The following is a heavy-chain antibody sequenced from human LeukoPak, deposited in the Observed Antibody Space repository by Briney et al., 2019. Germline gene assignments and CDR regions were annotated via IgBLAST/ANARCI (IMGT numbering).Heavy chain of an antibody. CDR2: IYTSGST. J-gene: IGHJ6*03. D-gene: IGHD2-21*01. Sequence: SQTLSLTCNVSGGSISSGSYYWSWIRQPAGKRLEWIGRIYTSGSTNYNPSLESRVTMSVDTSKNHCSLKLTSVTAADTAVYFCARGDYYYYYMDVWGKGTTVTVSS. CDR1: GGSISSGSYY. V-gene: IGHV4-61*02. CDR3: ARGDYYYYYMDV.